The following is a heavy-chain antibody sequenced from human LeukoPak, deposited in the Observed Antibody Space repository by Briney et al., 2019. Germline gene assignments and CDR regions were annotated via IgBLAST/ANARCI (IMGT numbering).Heavy chain of an antibody. CDR2: ISHIWRT. J-gene: IGHJ3*02. Sequence: SETLSLTCAVSGDSFSSHYWTWIRQSPGTGLVWIGYISHIWRTNHNPSLKSRVTISIDTSKDQFSLKLRSVTAAATAVYYCARDLVTVTKGFDIWGQGTMVSVSS. CDR3: ARDLVTVTKGFDI. CDR1: GDSFSSHY. V-gene: IGHV4-59*11. D-gene: IGHD4-17*01.